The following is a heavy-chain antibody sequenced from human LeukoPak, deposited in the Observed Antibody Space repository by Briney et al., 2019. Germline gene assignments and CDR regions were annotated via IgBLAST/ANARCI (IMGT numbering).Heavy chain of an antibody. CDR2: IKQDGSEK. J-gene: IGHJ6*03. Sequence: GGSLRLSCAASGFTFSAYWMNWVRQAPGKGLEWVANIKQDGSEKYYVDSVKGRFTISRDNTRNLLFLQMNSLRAEDTAVYYCARVGVRWQRPYYYYMDVWGKGTTVTVSS. D-gene: IGHD6-25*01. CDR1: GFTFSAYW. CDR3: ARVGVRWQRPYYYYMDV. V-gene: IGHV3-7*03.